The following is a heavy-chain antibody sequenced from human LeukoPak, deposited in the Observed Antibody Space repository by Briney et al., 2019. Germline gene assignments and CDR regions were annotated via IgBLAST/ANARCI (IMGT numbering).Heavy chain of an antibody. Sequence: SETLSLTCAVSGGSISSSNWWSWVRQPPGKGLEWIGEIYHSGSTNYNPSLKSRVTISVDKSKNQFSLNLTSVTAADTAVYYCARMVESTVTIAFENWFDPWGQGTLVTVSS. CDR3: ARMVESTVTIAFENWFDP. J-gene: IGHJ5*02. V-gene: IGHV4-4*02. CDR1: GGSISSSNW. D-gene: IGHD4-11*01. CDR2: IYHSGST.